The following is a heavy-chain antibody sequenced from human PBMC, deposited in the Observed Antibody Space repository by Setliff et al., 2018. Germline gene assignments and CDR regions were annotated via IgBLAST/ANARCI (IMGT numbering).Heavy chain of an antibody. Sequence: GGSLRLSCAASGFIFSNYAMHWVRQAPGKGLEWVAVTSYDGINKYYADSVKGRFTISRDNSKNTLYLQMNTLRTEDTAVYYCTREHTPWVGASHHDCWGQGTQVTVSS. D-gene: IGHD1-26*01. V-gene: IGHV3-30*07. CDR1: GFIFSNYA. CDR3: TREHTPWVGASHHDC. CDR2: TSYDGINK. J-gene: IGHJ4*02.